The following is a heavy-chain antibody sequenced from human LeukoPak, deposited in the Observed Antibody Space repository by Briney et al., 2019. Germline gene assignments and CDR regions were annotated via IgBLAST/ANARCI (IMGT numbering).Heavy chain of an antibody. CDR3: ARDLAGPPQEAFDI. CDR2: ISSSSSYI. CDR1: GFTFSSYS. V-gene: IGHV3-21*01. Sequence: NAGGSLRLSCAASGFTFSSYSMNWVRQAPGKGLEWVSSISSSSSYIYYADSVKGRFTISRDNAKNSLYLQMNSLRAEDTAVYYCARDLAGPPQEAFDIWGQGTMVTVSS. J-gene: IGHJ3*02.